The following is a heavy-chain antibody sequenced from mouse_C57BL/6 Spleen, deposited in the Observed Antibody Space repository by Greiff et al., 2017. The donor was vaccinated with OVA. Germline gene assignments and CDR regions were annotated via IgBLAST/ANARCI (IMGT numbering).Heavy chain of an antibody. CDR1: GNTFTSYW. V-gene: IGHV1-64*01. CDR3: ARSYYGSSSYYFDY. CDR2: IHPNSGST. Sequence: QVQLQQPGAELVKPGASVKLSCKASGNTFTSYWMHWVKQRPGQGLEWIGMIHPNSGSTNYNEKFKSKATLTVDKYSSTAYMQLSSLTSEDSAVYYCARSYYGSSSYYFDYWGQGTTLTVSS. J-gene: IGHJ2*01. D-gene: IGHD1-1*01.